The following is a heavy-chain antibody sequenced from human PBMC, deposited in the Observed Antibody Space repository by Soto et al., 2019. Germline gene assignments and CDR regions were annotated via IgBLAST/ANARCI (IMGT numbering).Heavy chain of an antibody. CDR2: IKPDGSEK. CDR3: ARLRAMVNYFDY. Sequence: EVQLVASGGGLVQPGGSLRLSCAASGFTFSSYWLSWVRQAPGKGLEWVANIKPDGSEKYNVDSVKGRFTISRDNAKNSLSLQMNSLSAEGTAVYYCARLRAMVNYFDYWCQGTLVTVSS. CDR1: GFTFSSYW. D-gene: IGHD5-18*01. J-gene: IGHJ4*02. V-gene: IGHV3-7*03.